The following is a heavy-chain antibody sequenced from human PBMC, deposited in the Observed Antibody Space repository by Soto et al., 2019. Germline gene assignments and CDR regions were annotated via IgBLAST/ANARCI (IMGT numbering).Heavy chain of an antibody. D-gene: IGHD3-3*01. CDR1: GFTFSSYG. Sequence: GGSLRLSCAASGFTFSSYGMHWVRQAPGKGLEWVAVIWYDGSNKYYADSVKGRFTISRDNSKNTLYLQMNSLRAEDTAVYYCARDLGVFGVQQVDYWGQGTLVTVSS. V-gene: IGHV3-33*01. CDR3: ARDLGVFGVQQVDY. J-gene: IGHJ4*02. CDR2: IWYDGSNK.